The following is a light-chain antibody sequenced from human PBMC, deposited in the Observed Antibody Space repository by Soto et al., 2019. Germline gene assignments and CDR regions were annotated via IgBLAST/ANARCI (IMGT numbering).Light chain of an antibody. CDR2: AAS. CDR1: QSISSF. Sequence: DIQMTQSPSSVSASVGDRVTITCRASQSISSFLNWYQQKLGKAPKLLIYAASSLQSGVPSRFSGSGSGTDFTLTISSLQPEDFATYYCQQSYSTPPVTFGQGTRLEIK. CDR3: QQSYSTPPVT. V-gene: IGKV1-39*01. J-gene: IGKJ5*01.